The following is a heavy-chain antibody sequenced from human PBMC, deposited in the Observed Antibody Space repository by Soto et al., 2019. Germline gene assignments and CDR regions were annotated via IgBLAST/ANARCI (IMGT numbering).Heavy chain of an antibody. J-gene: IGHJ4*02. V-gene: IGHV1-8*01. CDR3: ARVPSQSTATDS. Sequence: QVQLVQSGAEVKKPGASVRVSCKASGYTFSNFDINWVRQASGQGLEWMGWLSPNSTDTGCAQKFQGRLTMTRDTSINTAYMELSDLTSEDTAVYYCARVPSQSTATDSWGQGTLVTVSS. CDR1: GYTFSNFD. CDR2: LSPNSTDT.